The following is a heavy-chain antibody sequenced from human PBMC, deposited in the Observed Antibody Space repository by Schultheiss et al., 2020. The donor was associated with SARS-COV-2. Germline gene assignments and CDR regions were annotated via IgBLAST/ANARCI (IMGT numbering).Heavy chain of an antibody. V-gene: IGHV3-7*01. CDR1: GGSFSGYY. D-gene: IGHD2-2*01. J-gene: IGHJ6*03. CDR2: IKQDGSEK. CDR3: ARPHNLAAAMSLYYYYMDV. Sequence: ETLSLTCAVYGGSFSGYYWSWIRQPPGKGLEWVANIKQDGSEKYYVDSVKGRFTISRDNAKNSLYLQMNSLRAEDTAVYYCARPHNLAAAMSLYYYYMDVWGKGTTVTVSS.